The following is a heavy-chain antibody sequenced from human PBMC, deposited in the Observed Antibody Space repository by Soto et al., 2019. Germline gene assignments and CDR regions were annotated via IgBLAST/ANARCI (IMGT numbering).Heavy chain of an antibody. CDR1: GFTFSSSW. V-gene: IGHV3-74*01. D-gene: IGHD6-19*01. J-gene: IGHJ5*01. CDR2: INVDGSTT. CDR3: ARAGYSSGWYEWFDS. Sequence: EVHLVESGGGVVQPWGSLRLSCAASGFTFSSSWMHWVRQVPGKGLLWLSRINVDGSTTTYADYLKGRFTISRDNAKNTMYLQMNNLRAEDTAVYYCARAGYSSGWYEWFDSWGQGTLVTVSS.